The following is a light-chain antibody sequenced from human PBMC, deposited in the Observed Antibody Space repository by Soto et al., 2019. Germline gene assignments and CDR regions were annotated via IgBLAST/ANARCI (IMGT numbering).Light chain of an antibody. CDR3: QQYGASPPT. CDR1: QSISNNF. Sequence: EIVLTQSPGTLSLSPGESAALSCRASQSISNNFLAWYQRKPGQAPRLLIYGASYRATDIPYRFSGSGSGTDFTLTITRLEPDDFAVYYCQQYGASPPTFGQGTKVEV. J-gene: IGKJ1*01. CDR2: GAS. V-gene: IGKV3-20*01.